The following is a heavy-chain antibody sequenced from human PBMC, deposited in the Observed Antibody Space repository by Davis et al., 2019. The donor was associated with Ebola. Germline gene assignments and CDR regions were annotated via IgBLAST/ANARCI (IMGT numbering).Heavy chain of an antibody. Sequence: ASVKVSCKTSGYTFTNYDINWVRQATGQGLEWMGWLNPNSGNTDSTHKFQGRLTMTKNISIGTAYMELSTLTSEDTAVYYCARGPTTVTTRNWFDPWGQGTLVTVSS. V-gene: IGHV1-8*01. CDR2: LNPNSGNT. CDR3: ARGPTTVTTRNWFDP. CDR1: GYTFTNYD. J-gene: IGHJ5*02. D-gene: IGHD4-17*01.